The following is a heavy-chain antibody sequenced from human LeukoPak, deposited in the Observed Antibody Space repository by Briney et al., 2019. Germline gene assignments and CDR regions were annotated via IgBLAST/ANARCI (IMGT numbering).Heavy chain of an antibody. V-gene: IGHV4-38-2*02. CDR3: ARVLDYYDSSGYYRDY. CDR2: IYHSGST. Sequence: SETLSLTCTVSGGSISSYYWGWIRQPPGKGLEWIGSIYHSGSTYYNPSLKSRVTISVDTSKNQFSLKLSSVTAADTAVYYCARVLDYYDSSGYYRDYWGQGTLVTVSS. CDR1: GGSISSYY. D-gene: IGHD3-22*01. J-gene: IGHJ4*02.